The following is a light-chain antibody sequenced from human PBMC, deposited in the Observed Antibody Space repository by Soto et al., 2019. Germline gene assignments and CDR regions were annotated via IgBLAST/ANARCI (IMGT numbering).Light chain of an antibody. CDR2: GAS. Sequence: EIVLTQSPGTLSLYPGERVTLSCRASQSVTSNYLAWYQKKPGQAPRLLIFGASTRATGIPDRFSGSGSGTDFTLTISRLDTEDFAVYYCQQYGNSPFTFGPGTKVDIK. CDR1: QSVTSNY. CDR3: QQYGNSPFT. J-gene: IGKJ3*01. V-gene: IGKV3-20*01.